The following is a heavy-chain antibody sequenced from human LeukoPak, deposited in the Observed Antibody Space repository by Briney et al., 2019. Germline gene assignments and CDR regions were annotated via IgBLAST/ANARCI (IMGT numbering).Heavy chain of an antibody. CDR1: GGSVDSGYYF. J-gene: IGHJ4*02. CDR2: IHHSGSS. V-gene: IGHV4-61*01. CDR3: ARDHGDYGDYGNYDY. Sequence: SETLSLTCTVSGGSVDSGYYFWSWIRQPPGKGLEWIGYIHHSGSSNYSPSLKSRVAISLDTSKQQFSLKVNSMTAADTAVYYCARDHGDYGDYGNYDYWGQGILVTVSS. D-gene: IGHD4-17*01.